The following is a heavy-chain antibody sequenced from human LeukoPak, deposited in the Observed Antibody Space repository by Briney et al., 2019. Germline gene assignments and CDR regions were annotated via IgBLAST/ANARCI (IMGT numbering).Heavy chain of an antibody. V-gene: IGHV3-48*03. CDR1: GFTFSSYA. D-gene: IGHD1-7*01. Sequence: GGSLRLSCAASGFTFSSYAMSWVRQAPGKGLEWIAYISSGGRTIYYADSVKGRFTISRDNAKNSLYLQMNSLRAEDSAVYYCARGGTWNSGFDCWGQGTLVTVSS. CDR3: ARGGTWNSGFDC. J-gene: IGHJ4*02. CDR2: ISSGGRTI.